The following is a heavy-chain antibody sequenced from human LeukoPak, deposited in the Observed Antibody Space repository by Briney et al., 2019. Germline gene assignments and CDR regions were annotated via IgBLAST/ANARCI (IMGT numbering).Heavy chain of an antibody. CDR2: ITDSGGSS. CDR1: GFTFRSYG. J-gene: IGHJ6*03. CDR3: AKDSSGYYKRYYYYYMDV. Sequence: GGSLRLSCAASGFTFRSYGMGWVRQAPGKGLEWVSAITDSGGSSYYADSVKGRFTISRDNSKNTLYLQMNSLRAEDTAVYYCAKDSSGYYKRYYYYYMDVWGKGTTVTISS. D-gene: IGHD3-22*01. V-gene: IGHV3-23*01.